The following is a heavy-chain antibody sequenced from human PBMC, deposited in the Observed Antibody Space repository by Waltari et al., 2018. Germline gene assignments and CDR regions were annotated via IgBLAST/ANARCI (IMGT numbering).Heavy chain of an antibody. CDR1: GGSISSSSYY. CDR2: IYYSGSN. D-gene: IGHD3-3*01. Sequence: QLQLQESGPGLVKPSETLSLTCTVSGGSISSSSYYWGWIRQPPGKGLEWIGSIYYSGSNYYNPSLKSRVTISVDTSKNQFSLKLSSVTAADTAVYYCARLPYYDFWSGYYLDYWGQGTLVTVSS. J-gene: IGHJ4*02. CDR3: ARLPYYDFWSGYYLDY. V-gene: IGHV4-39*01.